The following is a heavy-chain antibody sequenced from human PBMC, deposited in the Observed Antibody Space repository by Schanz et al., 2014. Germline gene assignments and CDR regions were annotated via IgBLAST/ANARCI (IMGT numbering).Heavy chain of an antibody. Sequence: QVQLVQSGAEMKKPGASVKVSCKASGGTFSSDTFSWVRQAPGQGLEWMGRIVPIAGITNYAQKFQGRVTMTRDTSTSTVYMELSSLRSEDTAVYYCARDGVDAAAGGNYWGQGTLVTVSS. J-gene: IGHJ4*02. D-gene: IGHD6-13*01. V-gene: IGHV1-69*09. CDR1: GGTFSSDT. CDR3: ARDGVDAAAGGNY. CDR2: IVPIAGIT.